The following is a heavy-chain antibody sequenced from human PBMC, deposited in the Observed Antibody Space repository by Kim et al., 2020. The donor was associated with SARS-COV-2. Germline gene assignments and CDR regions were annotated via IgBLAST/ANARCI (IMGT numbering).Heavy chain of an antibody. V-gene: IGHV3-30-3*01. CDR1: GFTFSSYA. Sequence: GGSLRLSCAASGFTFSSYAMHWVRQAPGKGLEWVAVISYDGSNKYYADSVKGRFTISRDNSKNTLYLQMNSLRAEDTAVYYCASPPLKLAKYSSGWYEGMDVWGQGTTVTVSS. D-gene: IGHD6-19*01. CDR3: ASPPLKLAKYSSGWYEGMDV. CDR2: ISYDGSNK. J-gene: IGHJ6*02.